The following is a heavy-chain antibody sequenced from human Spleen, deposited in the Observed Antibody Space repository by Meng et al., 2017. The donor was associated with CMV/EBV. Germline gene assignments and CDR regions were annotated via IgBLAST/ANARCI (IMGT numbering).Heavy chain of an antibody. CDR3: AREATTIFGVVSYYYYGMDV. CDR2: ISGSGGST. CDR1: GFTFSSYA. Sequence: GGSLRLSCAASGFTFSSYAMSWVRQAPGKGLEWVSAISGSGGSTYYADSVKGRFTISRDNSKNTLYLQMNSLRGEDTAVYYCAREATTIFGVVSYYYYGMDVWGQGTTVTVSS. J-gene: IGHJ6*02. V-gene: IGHV3-23*01. D-gene: IGHD3-3*01.